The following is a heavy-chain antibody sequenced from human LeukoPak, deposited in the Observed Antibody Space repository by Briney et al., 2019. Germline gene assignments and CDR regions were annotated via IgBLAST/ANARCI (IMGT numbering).Heavy chain of an antibody. Sequence: PGGSLRLSCAASGFTFSSYWMSWVRQAPGKGLEWVANIKQDGSEKYYVDSVKGRFTISRDNAKNSLYLQMNSLRAEDTAVYYCARESVVPAAHAPSYYYYMDVWGKGTTVTISS. CDR2: IKQDGSEK. J-gene: IGHJ6*03. V-gene: IGHV3-7*01. CDR1: GFTFSSYW. CDR3: ARESVVPAAHAPSYYYYMDV. D-gene: IGHD2-2*01.